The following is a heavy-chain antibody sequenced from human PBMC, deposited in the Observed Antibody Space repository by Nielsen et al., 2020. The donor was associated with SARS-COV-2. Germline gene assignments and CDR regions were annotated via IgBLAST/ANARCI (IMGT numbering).Heavy chain of an antibody. Sequence: SETLSLTCVVSGGSISNSYWGWIRQPPGRALEWIGDFYYSGSTKYNPSLESRVIISEDTSKNQFSLKLTSVTAADTAVYYCARITWGVTSDYNYFDEWGQGTLVTVSP. CDR1: GGSISNSY. CDR3: ARITWGVTSDYNYFDE. D-gene: IGHD4-11*01. V-gene: IGHV4-59*03. CDR2: FYYSGST. J-gene: IGHJ4*02.